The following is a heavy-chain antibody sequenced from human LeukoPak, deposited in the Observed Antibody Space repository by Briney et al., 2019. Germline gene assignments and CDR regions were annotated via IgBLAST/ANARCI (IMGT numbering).Heavy chain of an antibody. J-gene: IGHJ4*02. CDR1: GRSINSHY. CDR2: SYYTGKN. D-gene: IGHD6-19*01. CDR3: VRRDTGWNYFDY. V-gene: IGHV4-59*08. Sequence: SETLSLTCAVSGRSINSHYWGWIRQPPGKGLQWIGDSYYTGKNNYNPSLKSRVTISLDTSKDHLSLKLTSVLAADTAIYYCVRRDTGWNYFDYWGQGILVTVSS.